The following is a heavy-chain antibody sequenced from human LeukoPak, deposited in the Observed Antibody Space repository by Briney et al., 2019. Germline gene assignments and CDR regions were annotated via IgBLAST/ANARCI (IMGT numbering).Heavy chain of an antibody. CDR2: IHYSGST. D-gene: IGHD3-22*01. J-gene: IGHJ4*02. CDR1: GGSISGYY. Sequence: SSETLSLTCSVSGGSISGYYWSWIRQPPGKGLEWIGYIHYSGSTHYNPSLKSRVTISVDTSKNQSSLKLSSVTAADTAVYYCASLPYYYDSSGYYNFDYWGQGTLVTVSS. V-gene: IGHV4-59*12. CDR3: ASLPYYYDSSGYYNFDY.